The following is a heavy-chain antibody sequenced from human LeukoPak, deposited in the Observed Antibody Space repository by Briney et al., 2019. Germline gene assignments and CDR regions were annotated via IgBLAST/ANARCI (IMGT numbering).Heavy chain of an antibody. Sequence: GGSLRLSCVASGFTFSNYAVNWVRQAPGKGLVWVSRINSDGSSTSYADSVKGRFTISRDNAKNTLYLQMNSLRAEDTAVYYCARGEGFYDILTGYPDYWGQGTLVTVSS. D-gene: IGHD3-9*01. J-gene: IGHJ4*02. CDR1: GFTFSNYA. CDR3: ARGEGFYDILTGYPDY. CDR2: INSDGSST. V-gene: IGHV3-74*01.